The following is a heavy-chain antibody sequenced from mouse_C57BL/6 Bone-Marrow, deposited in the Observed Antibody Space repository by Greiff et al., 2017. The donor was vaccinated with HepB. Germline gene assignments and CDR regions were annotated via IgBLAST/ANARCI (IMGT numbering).Heavy chain of an antibody. CDR1: GYTFTSYW. Sequence: VQLQQPGAELVKPGASVKMSCKASGYTFTSYWITWVKQRPGQGLEWIGDIYPGSGSTNYNEKFKSKATLTVDTSSSTAYMPLSSLTSEDSAVYYGARRYYGSSWYFDVWGTGTTVTVSS. CDR2: IYPGSGST. V-gene: IGHV1-55*01. D-gene: IGHD1-1*01. CDR3: ARRYYGSSWYFDV. J-gene: IGHJ1*03.